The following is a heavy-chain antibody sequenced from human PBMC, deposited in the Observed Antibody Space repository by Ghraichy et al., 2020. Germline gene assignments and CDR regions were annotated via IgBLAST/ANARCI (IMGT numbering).Heavy chain of an antibody. D-gene: IGHD6-13*01. CDR3: ARGRYSSSCFDY. V-gene: IGHV3-48*04. CDR2: ISSTSSTT. CDR1: GFTFSSYS. J-gene: IGHJ4*02. Sequence: GGSLRLSCAASGFTFSSYSMNWVRQAPGKGLEWVSYISSTSSTTNYADSVKGRFTISRDNAKNSLYLQMNSLRAEDTAVYYCARGRYSSSCFDYWGQGTLVTVSS.